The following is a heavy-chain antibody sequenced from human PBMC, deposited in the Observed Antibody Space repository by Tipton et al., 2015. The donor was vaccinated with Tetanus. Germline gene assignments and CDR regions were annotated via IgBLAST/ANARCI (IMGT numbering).Heavy chain of an antibody. V-gene: IGHV4-30-2*01. CDR3: VRGRGLGAYSFGFEY. Sequence: TLSLTCTVSGDSISSDGAYWSWIRQPPGQGLEWLGYIYQTDSTYYNPSVRSRLTLSLQRSKNQVSLKLSSVTAADTAVYYCVRGRGLGAYSFGFEYWGQGALVTVSS. D-gene: IGHD5-12*01. CDR1: GDSISSDGAY. CDR2: IYQTDST. J-gene: IGHJ4*02.